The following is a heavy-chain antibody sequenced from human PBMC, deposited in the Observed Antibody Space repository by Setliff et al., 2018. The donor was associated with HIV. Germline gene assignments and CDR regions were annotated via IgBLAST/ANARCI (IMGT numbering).Heavy chain of an antibody. J-gene: IGHJ4*02. CDR3: ARVYTGSGSFPFGY. CDR1: GGSISSGSYY. D-gene: IGHD3-10*01. V-gene: IGHV4-61*09. Sequence: LSLTCTVSGGSISSGSYYWSWIRQPAGKGLEWIGHIYTSGSTNYNPSLKSRVTISVDTSKNQFSLKLSSVTAADTAVYYCARVYTGSGSFPFGYWGQGTLVTVSS. CDR2: IYTSGST.